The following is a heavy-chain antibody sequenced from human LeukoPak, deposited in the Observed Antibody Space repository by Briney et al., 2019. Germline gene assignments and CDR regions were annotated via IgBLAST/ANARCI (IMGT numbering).Heavy chain of an antibody. CDR2: MWSDGTNQ. J-gene: IGHJ4*02. D-gene: IGHD4-11*01. CDR1: GFTFSSYG. Sequence: GGSLRLSCAASGFTFSSYGMHWVRQAPGKGLQWVAVMWSDGTNQYYADSVKGRFTISRDNSKKMVYLQMNSLRADDTGVYYCAKDAQRGFGYSNSLEYWGQGALVIVSA. V-gene: IGHV3-33*06. CDR3: AKDAQRGFGYSNSLEY.